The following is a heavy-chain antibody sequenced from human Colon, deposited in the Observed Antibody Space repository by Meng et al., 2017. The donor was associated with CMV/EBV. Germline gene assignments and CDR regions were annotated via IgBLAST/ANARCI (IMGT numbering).Heavy chain of an antibody. V-gene: IGHV3-53*01. CDR1: GFTVSSFH. CDR2: IYNNGDT. Sequence: GESLKISCAASGFTVSSFHMCWVRQAPGKGLECVSAIYNNGDTYHTDAVKGRFTISRDDSKNTLYLQMTSLRVEDTALYYCVKGGWGDYWGQGALVTVSS. CDR3: VKGGWGDY. D-gene: IGHD3-10*01. J-gene: IGHJ4*02.